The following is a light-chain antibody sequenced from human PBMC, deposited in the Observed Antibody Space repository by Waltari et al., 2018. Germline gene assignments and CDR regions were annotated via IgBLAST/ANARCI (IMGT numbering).Light chain of an antibody. Sequence: EIVMTQSPATLSVSPGERAILSCRASQSISNKLAWYQQKPGQAPRLLIYDASTRATGIPATFSGSGSGTEFTLTVSSLQSEDFVVYYCQQYKSWPYTFGQGTKLEIK. CDR1: QSISNK. CDR3: QQYKSWPYT. J-gene: IGKJ2*01. CDR2: DAS. V-gene: IGKV3-15*01.